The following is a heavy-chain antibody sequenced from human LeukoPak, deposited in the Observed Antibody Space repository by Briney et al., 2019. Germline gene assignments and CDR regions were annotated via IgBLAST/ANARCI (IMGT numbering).Heavy chain of an antibody. CDR3: AREMRQWLSPIDP. Sequence: SETLSLTCTVSGYSISSGYYWGWIRQPAGKGLKWIGRIYTSGSTNYNPSLKSRVTISVDTSKNQFSLKLSSVTAADTAVYYCAREMRQWLSPIDPWGQGTLVTVSS. D-gene: IGHD6-19*01. V-gene: IGHV4-61*02. CDR1: GYSISSGYY. J-gene: IGHJ5*02. CDR2: IYTSGST.